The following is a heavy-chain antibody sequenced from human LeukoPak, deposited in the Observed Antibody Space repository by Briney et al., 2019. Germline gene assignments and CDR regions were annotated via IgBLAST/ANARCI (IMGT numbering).Heavy chain of an antibody. CDR1: GGSISSGDYY. J-gene: IGHJ4*02. V-gene: IGHV4-39*07. Sequence: SETLSLTCTVSGGSISSGDYYWSWIRQPPGKGLEWIGEINHSGSTNYNPSLKSRVTISVDTSKNQFSLKLSSVTAADTAVYYCARGGVAVAGSGFRYWGQGTLVTVSS. CDR3: ARGGVAVAGSGFRY. CDR2: INHSGST. D-gene: IGHD6-19*01.